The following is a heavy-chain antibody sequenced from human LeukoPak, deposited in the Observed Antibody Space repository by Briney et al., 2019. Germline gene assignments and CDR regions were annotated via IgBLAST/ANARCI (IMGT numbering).Heavy chain of an antibody. J-gene: IGHJ3*02. D-gene: IGHD3-10*01. CDR2: ISSSSSTI. CDR1: GFTFSSYS. Sequence: GGSLRLSCAASGFTFSSYSMNWVRQAPGKGLEWVSYISSSSSTIYYADSVKGRFTISRDNAKNSLYLQMNSLRAEDTALYYCAKDYGSGSYWGWVTAFDIWGQGTMVTVSS. CDR3: AKDYGSGSYWGWVTAFDI. V-gene: IGHV3-48*04.